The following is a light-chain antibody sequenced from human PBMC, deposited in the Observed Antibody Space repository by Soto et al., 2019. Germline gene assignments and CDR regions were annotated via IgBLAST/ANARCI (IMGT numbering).Light chain of an antibody. CDR2: DAS. CDR1: QSVSSSY. Sequence: EIVLTQSPATLSLSPGERATLSCRASQSVSSSYLAWYQQKPGLAPRLLIYDASSRATVIPDRFSGSGSGTDFTLTISRLEPEDFAVYYCQQYGSSPYTFGQGTKLEIK. CDR3: QQYGSSPYT. J-gene: IGKJ2*01. V-gene: IGKV3D-20*01.